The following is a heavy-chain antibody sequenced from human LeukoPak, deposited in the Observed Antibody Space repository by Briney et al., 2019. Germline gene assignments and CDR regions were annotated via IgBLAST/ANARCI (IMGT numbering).Heavy chain of an antibody. CDR1: GFTFGSHW. Sequence: GGSLRLSCKAPGFTFGSHWMAWVRQAPGKEPQWVATVNKGGSDDYHLDSVKGRFAISRDNTNNFLYLQMNNLRVDDTAVYYCARERGGLWFGETNPGYDYWGQGTLVVVSS. D-gene: IGHD3-10*01. CDR3: ARERGGLWFGETNPGYDY. CDR2: VNKGGSDD. V-gene: IGHV3-7*05. J-gene: IGHJ4*02.